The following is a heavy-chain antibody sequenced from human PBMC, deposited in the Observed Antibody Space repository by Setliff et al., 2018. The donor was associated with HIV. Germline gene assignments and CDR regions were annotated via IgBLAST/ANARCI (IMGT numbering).Heavy chain of an antibody. CDR2: FDPEDGET. D-gene: IGHD2-2*01. J-gene: IGHJ4*02. V-gene: IGHV1-24*01. CDR1: GFTLREVS. Sequence: RASVKVSCKVSGFTLREVSMHWVRQAPGKGLEWMGYFDPEDGETVYAQKFQGRVTMTEDTSTNTAYMELSGLRSGDTAVYYCAIDMAGGWLRPMPDFWGQGALVTVSS. CDR3: AIDMAGGWLRPMPDF.